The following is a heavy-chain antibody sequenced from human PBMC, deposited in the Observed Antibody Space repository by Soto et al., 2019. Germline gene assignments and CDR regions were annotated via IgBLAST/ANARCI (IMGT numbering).Heavy chain of an antibody. Sequence: GGSLRLSCAASGFTFSSYAMHWVRQAPGKGLEWVAVISYDGSNKYYADSVKGRFTISRDNSKNTLYLQMNSLRAEDTAVYYCARDSVVVVAATYPDYWGQGTLVTVSS. J-gene: IGHJ4*02. CDR1: GFTFSSYA. CDR3: ARDSVVVVAATYPDY. CDR2: ISYDGSNK. D-gene: IGHD2-15*01. V-gene: IGHV3-30-3*01.